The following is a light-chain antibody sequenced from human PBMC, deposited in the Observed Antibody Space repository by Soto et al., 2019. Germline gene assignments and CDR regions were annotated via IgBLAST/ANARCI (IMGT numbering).Light chain of an antibody. J-gene: IGLJ3*02. CDR1: YSNIGSNT. V-gene: IGLV1-44*01. CDR3: AAWDDSLNGRGV. Sequence: QSVLTQPPSASGTPGQRVTISCSGSYSNIGSNTVNWYQQFPGAAPKLLISTNNQRPSGVPDRFSGSKSGTSASLTITGIQSDDEAVYYCAAWDDSLNGRGVFGGGTKVTVL. CDR2: TNN.